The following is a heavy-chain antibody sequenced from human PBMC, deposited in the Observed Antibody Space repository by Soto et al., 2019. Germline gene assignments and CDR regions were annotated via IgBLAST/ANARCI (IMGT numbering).Heavy chain of an antibody. V-gene: IGHV3-7*03. Sequence: EVQLVESGGGLVQPGGSLRLSCAASGFTFSSYWMSWVRQAPGKGLEWVANIKQDGSEKYYVDSVKGRFTISRDNAKNSLYLQMNSLRAEDTAVYYCARDSGYPADGTGGDLDYWGQGTLVTVSS. CDR1: GFTFSSYW. CDR3: ARDSGYPADGTGGDLDY. J-gene: IGHJ4*02. D-gene: IGHD6-13*01. CDR2: IKQDGSEK.